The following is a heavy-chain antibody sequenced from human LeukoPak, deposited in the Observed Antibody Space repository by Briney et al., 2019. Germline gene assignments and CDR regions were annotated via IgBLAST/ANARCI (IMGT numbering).Heavy chain of an antibody. V-gene: IGHV3-7*01. J-gene: IGHJ4*02. CDR1: GFTFSSYS. Sequence: GGSLRLSCAASGFTFSSYSMNWVRQAPGKGLEWVANIKEDGSEKYYVDSVKGRFTISRDNAKKSLYLQMNSLRAEDTAVYYCARVMWMGWYFDPWGQGTLVTVSS. D-gene: IGHD5-12*01. CDR3: ARVMWMGWYFDP. CDR2: IKEDGSEK.